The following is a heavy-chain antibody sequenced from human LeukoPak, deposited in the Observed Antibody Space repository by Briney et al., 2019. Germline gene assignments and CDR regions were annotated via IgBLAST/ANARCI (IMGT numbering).Heavy chain of an antibody. Sequence: GRSLRLSCAASGFTFSSYGMHWVRQAPGKGLEWVAVISYDGSNKYYADSVKGRFTISRGNSKNTLYLQMNSLRAEDTAVYYCARVVRSYYGSGSYPVWGQGTLVTVSS. D-gene: IGHD3-10*01. CDR2: ISYDGSNK. CDR1: GFTFSSYG. V-gene: IGHV3-30*19. J-gene: IGHJ4*02. CDR3: ARVVRSYYGSGSYPV.